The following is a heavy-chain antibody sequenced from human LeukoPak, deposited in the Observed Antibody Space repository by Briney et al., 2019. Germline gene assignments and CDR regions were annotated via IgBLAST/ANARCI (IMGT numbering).Heavy chain of an antibody. J-gene: IGHJ4*02. Sequence: SQTLSLTCTVSGDSISSGGYYWSWIRQPPGKGLEWIGYIYHSGSTYYNPSLKSRVTISVDRSKNQFSLRLSSVTAADTAVYYCAKDLSSSWSEQVIDYWGQGTLVTVSS. D-gene: IGHD6-13*01. V-gene: IGHV4-30-2*01. CDR2: IYHSGST. CDR1: GDSISSGGYY. CDR3: AKDLSSSWSEQVIDY.